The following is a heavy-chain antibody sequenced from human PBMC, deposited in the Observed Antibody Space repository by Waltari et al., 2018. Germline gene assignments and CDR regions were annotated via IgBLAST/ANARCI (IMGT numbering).Heavy chain of an antibody. D-gene: IGHD3-3*01. CDR1: GGTFSSYA. J-gene: IGHJ6*03. Sequence: QVQLVQSGAEVKKPGSSVKGSCKASGGTFSSYAISWVRQAPGQVLEWMGGIIPIFGPANYAQKFQGRVTITADKSTSTAYMELSSLRSEDTAVYYCARDGVLRFLEWTPGYYYYMDVWGKGTTVTVSS. CDR2: IIPIFGPA. CDR3: ARDGVLRFLEWTPGYYYYMDV. V-gene: IGHV1-69*14.